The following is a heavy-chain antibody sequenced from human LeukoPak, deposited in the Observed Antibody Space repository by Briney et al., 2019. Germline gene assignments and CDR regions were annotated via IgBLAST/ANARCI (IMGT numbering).Heavy chain of an antibody. J-gene: IGHJ4*02. V-gene: IGHV3-74*01. D-gene: IGHD5-18*01. CDR3: ARVGYSYGSYYFDY. Sequence: GGSLRLSCAASGFTFSSYWMHWVRQAPGKGLVWVSGINSDGSRATYADSVKGRFTISRDTARNTLYLQMNSLRAEDTAVYYCARVGYSYGSYYFDYWGQGTLVTVSS. CDR1: GFTFSSYW. CDR2: INSDGSRA.